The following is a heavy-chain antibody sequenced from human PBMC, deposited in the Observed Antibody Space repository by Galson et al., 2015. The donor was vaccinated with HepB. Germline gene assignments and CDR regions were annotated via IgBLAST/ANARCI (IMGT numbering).Heavy chain of an antibody. J-gene: IGHJ6*02. CDR1: GYTFTSYG. V-gene: IGHV1-18*04. D-gene: IGHD3-10*01. Sequence: SVKVSCKASGYTFTSYGINWVRQAPGQGLEWMGWISAYNGNTNYAQKFQGRVTMTTDTSTTTAYMEVRSLRSDDTAVYYCARGTTVRGLNRYYYGMDVWGQGTTVTVSS. CDR3: ARGTTVRGLNRYYYGMDV. CDR2: ISAYNGNT.